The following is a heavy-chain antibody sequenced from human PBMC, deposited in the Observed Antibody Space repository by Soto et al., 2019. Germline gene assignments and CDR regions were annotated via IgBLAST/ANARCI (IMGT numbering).Heavy chain of an antibody. V-gene: IGHV3-30*18. CDR1: DFTFSHFR. D-gene: IGHD1-26*01. CDR3: AKDPRSGSYYFGEFDY. Sequence: GGPRRLSRTGSDFTFSHFRMHCGRPGQGKGLEWVAVISYDGGKKYYADSVKGRFTISRDNSNNTLYLQMNSLRAEDTAVYYCAKDPRSGSYYFGEFDYWGQGNLVNVSA. J-gene: IGHJ4*02. CDR2: ISYDGGKK.